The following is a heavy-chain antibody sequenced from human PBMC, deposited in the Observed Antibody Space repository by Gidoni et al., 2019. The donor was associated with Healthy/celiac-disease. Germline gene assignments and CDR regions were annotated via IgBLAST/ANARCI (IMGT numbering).Heavy chain of an antibody. CDR2: INAGNGNT. CDR3: ASRFLDTSGSIDY. CDR1: GYTFTNYA. D-gene: IGHD3-22*01. Sequence: QVQLVQSGAEVKKPGASVKVSCKASGYTFTNYAMHWVRQAPGQRLEWMGWINAGNGNTKYSQNFQGRVTITRDTSASTAYMELSSLRSEDTAVYYCASRFLDTSGSIDYWGQGTLVTVSS. J-gene: IGHJ4*02. V-gene: IGHV1-3*01.